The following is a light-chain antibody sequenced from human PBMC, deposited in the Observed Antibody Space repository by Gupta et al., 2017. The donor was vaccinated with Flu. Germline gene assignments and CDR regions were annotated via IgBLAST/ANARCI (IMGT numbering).Light chain of an antibody. V-gene: IGKV1-39*01. CDR2: IAS. CDR1: QSISRH. CDR3: QQSYSTLCA. Sequence: DIQTTQSPSSLSASAGDRVTITCRASQSISRHLNWYQQKPGKAPKLLIYIASTLQSGVPSRFSGSGSGTDFILTISSLQPEDSATYYCQQSYSTLCAFGQGTKLEIK. J-gene: IGKJ2*01.